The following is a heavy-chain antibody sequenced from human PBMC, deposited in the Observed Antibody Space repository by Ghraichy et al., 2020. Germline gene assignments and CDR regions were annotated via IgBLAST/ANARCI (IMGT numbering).Heavy chain of an antibody. V-gene: IGHV4-61*02. Sequence: SETLSLTCTVSGGSISSGNNCWSWIRQPAGRGLEWIGRIYTSGNTNYNPSLKSRVTISVDTSNNEFSLRLSSVTAADTAVYYCAREVTSSGWYVGWFDPWGQGTLVTVSS. CDR3: AREVTSSGWYVGWFDP. CDR1: GGSISSGNNC. D-gene: IGHD6-19*01. J-gene: IGHJ5*02. CDR2: IYTSGNT.